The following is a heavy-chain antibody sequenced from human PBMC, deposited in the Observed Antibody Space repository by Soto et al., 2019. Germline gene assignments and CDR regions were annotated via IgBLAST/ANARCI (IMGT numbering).Heavy chain of an antibody. D-gene: IGHD3-10*01. CDR3: ASNFDYGSGHYGMDV. CDR2: ISCDGSNK. Sequence: PGGSLRLSCAASGFTFSSYAMHWVRQAPGKGLEWVAVISCDGSNKYYADSVKGRFTISRDNSKNTLYLQMNSLRAEDTAVYYCASNFDYGSGHYGMDVWGQGTTVTVSS. J-gene: IGHJ6*02. CDR1: GFTFSSYA. V-gene: IGHV3-30-3*01.